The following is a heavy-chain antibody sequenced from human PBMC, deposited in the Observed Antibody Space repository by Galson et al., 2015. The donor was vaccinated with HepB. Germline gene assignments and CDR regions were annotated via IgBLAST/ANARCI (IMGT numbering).Heavy chain of an antibody. CDR3: ARPGAVGSLDY. CDR1: GYSISSSNW. V-gene: IGHV4-28*01. Sequence: ETLSLTCAVSGYSISSSNWWGRLRQPPGKGLEWIGYIYYSGNTNYNPSFKSRVTISVDTSKNQFSRKLSSVTAANTAVNYCARPGAVGSLDYGGQGTRV. J-gene: IGHJ4*02. D-gene: IGHD1-26*01. CDR2: IYYSGNT.